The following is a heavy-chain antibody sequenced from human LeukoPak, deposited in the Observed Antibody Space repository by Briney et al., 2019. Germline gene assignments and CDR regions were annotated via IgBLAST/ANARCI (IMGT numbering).Heavy chain of an antibody. J-gene: IGHJ4*02. D-gene: IGHD3-22*01. CDR2: INHSGST. Sequence: SETLSLTCAVYGGSFSGYYWSWIRQPPGKGLEWIGEINHSGSTNYNPSLKSRVTISVDTSKNQFSLKLSSVTAADTAVYYCARGRCDDSSGQIDYWGQGTLVTVSS. V-gene: IGHV4-34*01. CDR1: GGSFSGYY. CDR3: ARGRCDDSSGQIDY.